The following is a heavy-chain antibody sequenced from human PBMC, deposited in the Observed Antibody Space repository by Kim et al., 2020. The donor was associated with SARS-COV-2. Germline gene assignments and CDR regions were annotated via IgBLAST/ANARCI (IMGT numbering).Heavy chain of an antibody. CDR1: GFTFSSYG. J-gene: IGHJ5*02. Sequence: GGSLRLSCAASGFTFSSYGMHWVRQAPGKGLEWVAVIWYDGSNKYYADSVKGRFTISRDNSKNTLYLQMNSLRAEDTAVYYCARDRAAAGGFDPWGQGTLVTVSS. CDR2: IWYDGSNK. V-gene: IGHV3-33*01. D-gene: IGHD6-13*01. CDR3: ARDRAAAGGFDP.